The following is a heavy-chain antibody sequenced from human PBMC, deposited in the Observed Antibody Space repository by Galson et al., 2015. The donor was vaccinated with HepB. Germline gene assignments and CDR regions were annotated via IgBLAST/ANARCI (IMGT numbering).Heavy chain of an antibody. CDR1: GYTFTRNY. Sequence: SEKVSCKASGYTFTRNYIHWVRQAPGQGLEWMGIINPRGGSTNYAQKFLGRVTMTRDTSTSTVYMELSSLRSEDTAVYYRAGDNIAVAPGAFDIWGQGTMVTVSS. CDR3: AGDNIAVAPGAFDI. J-gene: IGHJ3*02. CDR2: INPRGGST. V-gene: IGHV1-46*01. D-gene: IGHD6-19*01.